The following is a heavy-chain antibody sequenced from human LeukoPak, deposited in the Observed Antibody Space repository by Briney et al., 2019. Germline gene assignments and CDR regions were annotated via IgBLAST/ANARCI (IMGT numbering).Heavy chain of an antibody. V-gene: IGHV1-24*01. CDR1: GYTLTELS. CDR3: ATDQSASISHYYDSSGYYRAFDY. CDR2: FDPEDGET. Sequence: ASVKVSCKVSGYTLTELSMHWVRQAPGKGLEWMGGFDPEDGETIYAQKFQGRVTMTEDTSTDTAYMELSSLRSEDTAVYYCATDQSASISHYYDSSGYYRAFDYWGQGTLVTVSS. D-gene: IGHD3-22*01. J-gene: IGHJ4*02.